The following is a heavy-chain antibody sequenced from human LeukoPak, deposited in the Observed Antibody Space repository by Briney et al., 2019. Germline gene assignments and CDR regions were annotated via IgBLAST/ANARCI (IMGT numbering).Heavy chain of an antibody. CDR3: ARRLDSSSWGYYYYMDV. J-gene: IGHJ6*03. CDR2: ISAYNGNT. Sequence: GASVQVSCKASGYTFTSYGISWVRQAPGKGLEWMGWISAYNGNTNYAQKLQGRVTMTTDTSTSTAYMELRSLRSDDTAVYYCARRLDSSSWGYYYYMDVWGKGTTVTVSS. CDR1: GYTFTSYG. V-gene: IGHV1-18*01. D-gene: IGHD6-13*01.